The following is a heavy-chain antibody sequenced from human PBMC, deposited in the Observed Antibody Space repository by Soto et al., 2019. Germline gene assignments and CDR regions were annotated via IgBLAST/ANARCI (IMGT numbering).Heavy chain of an antibody. Sequence: QSGGSLRLSCAASGFAFSTYATHWVRQAPGKGLEWVAVISFDGSNKYYAESVKGRFTISRDNSKDNSKNTLYLQMNSLRAEDTAVYYCARGPSSSTYNWFDPWGQGTLVTVSS. CDR1: GFAFSTYA. V-gene: IGHV3-30-3*01. CDR3: ARGPSSSTYNWFDP. J-gene: IGHJ5*02. CDR2: ISFDGSNK. D-gene: IGHD6-13*01.